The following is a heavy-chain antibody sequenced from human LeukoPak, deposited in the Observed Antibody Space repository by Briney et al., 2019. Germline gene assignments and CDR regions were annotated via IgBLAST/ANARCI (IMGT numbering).Heavy chain of an antibody. D-gene: IGHD4-17*01. CDR2: ISGSGGST. CDR1: GFTFSSYA. CDR3: AMTTVTTFRPGAFDI. V-gene: IGHV3-23*01. Sequence: GGSLRLSCAASGFTFSSYAMSWVRQAPGRGLEWVSAISGSGGSTYYADSVKGRFTISRDNSKNTLYLQMNSLRAEDTAVYYCAMTTVTTFRPGAFDIWGQGTMVTVSS. J-gene: IGHJ3*02.